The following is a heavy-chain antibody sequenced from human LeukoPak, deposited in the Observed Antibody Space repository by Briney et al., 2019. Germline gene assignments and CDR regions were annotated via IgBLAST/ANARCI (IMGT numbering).Heavy chain of an antibody. CDR3: AKGRDGYQNGLFDY. V-gene: IGHV3-20*04. CDR2: INWNGGST. CDR1: GFTFDDYG. D-gene: IGHD5-24*01. J-gene: IGHJ4*02. Sequence: GGSLRLSCAASGFTFDDYGMSWVRQAPGKGLEWVSGINWNGGSTGYADSVKGRFTISRDNAKNSLYLQMNSLRAEDTAVYYCAKGRDGYQNGLFDYWGQGTLVTVSS.